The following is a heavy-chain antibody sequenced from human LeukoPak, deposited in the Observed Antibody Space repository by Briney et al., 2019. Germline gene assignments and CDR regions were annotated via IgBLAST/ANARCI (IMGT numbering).Heavy chain of an antibody. CDR1: GFIFSSYS. CDR3: ARALTTLTYEGY. D-gene: IGHD1-1*01. CDR2: ISGSNSYI. J-gene: IGHJ4*02. Sequence: GGSLRLSCAASGFIFSSYSMSWVRQAPGKGLEWVSSISGSNSYIFCADSVKGRFTVSRDNAKDSLYLQMDSLRAEDTAVYYCARALTTLTYEGYWGQGTLVTVSS. V-gene: IGHV3-21*01.